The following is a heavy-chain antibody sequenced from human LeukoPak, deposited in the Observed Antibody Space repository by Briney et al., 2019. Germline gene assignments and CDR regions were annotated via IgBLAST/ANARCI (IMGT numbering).Heavy chain of an antibody. CDR3: AKDLYSNYGPADY. CDR1: GFTFSSYA. CDR2: INGGGVNT. V-gene: IGHV3-23*01. J-gene: IGHJ4*02. D-gene: IGHD4-11*01. Sequence: GGSLRLSCAASGFTFSSYAMSWVRQAPGKGLEWVSTINGGGVNTHYADSAGGRFTISRDNSKNALFLQMNSLRDEDTAVYYCAKDLYSNYGPADYWGQGNLVTVSS.